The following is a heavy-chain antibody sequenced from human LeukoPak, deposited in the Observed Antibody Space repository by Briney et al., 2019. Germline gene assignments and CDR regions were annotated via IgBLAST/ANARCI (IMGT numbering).Heavy chain of an antibody. D-gene: IGHD3-3*01. CDR3: ARDVRRGLRFNNFYPYFGMDV. V-gene: IGHV4-59*01. Sequence: SETLSLTCSVSGGSINFIWSWIRQSPGNGLEWIGCIYHNGSTSYNSPLKSRVAISLDTSKKQVSLMLNSVTASDTAVYYCARDVRRGLRFNNFYPYFGMDVWGKGTTVIVSA. CDR2: IYHNGST. J-gene: IGHJ6*04. CDR1: GGSINFI.